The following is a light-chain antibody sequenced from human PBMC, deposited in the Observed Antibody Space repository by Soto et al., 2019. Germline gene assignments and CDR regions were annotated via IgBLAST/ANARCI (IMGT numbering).Light chain of an antibody. CDR2: GAS. CDR3: QQYCSSPPT. Sequence: EIVLTQYAATVSLARGERATLSCRASQSVSSSYLAWYQQKPGQAPRLLIYGASSRATGIPDRFSGSGSGTDFTLTISRLEPEDFAVYYCQQYCSSPPTFGPGTKVDIK. V-gene: IGKV3-20*01. J-gene: IGKJ3*01. CDR1: QSVSSSY.